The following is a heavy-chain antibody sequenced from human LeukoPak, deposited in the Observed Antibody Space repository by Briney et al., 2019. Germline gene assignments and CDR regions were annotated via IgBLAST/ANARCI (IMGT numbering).Heavy chain of an antibody. D-gene: IGHD1-14*01. CDR2: LYYSGST. V-gene: IGHV4-39*01. Sequence: SETLSLTCTVSGGSISSSSYYWGWIRPPPGKELAWIGSLYYSGSTYYNPSLKSRVTISVDTSKNQFSLKLSSVTAADTAVYYCARLNPDEGYFDLWGSGTLVTVSS. CDR3: ARLNPDEGYFDL. J-gene: IGHJ2*01. CDR1: GGSISSSSYY.